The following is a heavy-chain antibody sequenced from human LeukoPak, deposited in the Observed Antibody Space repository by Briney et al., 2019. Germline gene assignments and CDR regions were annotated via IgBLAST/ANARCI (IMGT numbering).Heavy chain of an antibody. D-gene: IGHD6-19*01. CDR2: IYTSGST. CDR1: GGSISSGDYY. J-gene: IGHJ4*02. CDR3: AREGSSLDY. Sequence: PSQTLSLTCTVSGGSISSGDYYSSWIRQPAGKGLEWIGRIYTSGSTNYNPSLKSRVTMSVDTSKNQFSLKLSSVTAADTAVYYCAREGSSLDYWGQGTPVTVSS. V-gene: IGHV4-61*02.